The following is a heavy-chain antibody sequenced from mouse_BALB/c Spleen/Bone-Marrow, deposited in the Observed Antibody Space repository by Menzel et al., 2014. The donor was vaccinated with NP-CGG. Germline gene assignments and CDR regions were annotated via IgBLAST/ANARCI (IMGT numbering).Heavy chain of an antibody. CDR3: TRWVYYGSSYFDY. D-gene: IGHD1-1*01. J-gene: IGHJ2*01. V-gene: IGHV14-1*02. CDR2: IDPENGNT. Sequence: VQLQQSGAEFVRPGALVKLSCNASGFNIKDYYMHRVKQRPEQGLEWIGWIDPENGNTIYDPKFPGKASITADTSSNTAYLQLSSLTSEDTAVYYCTRWVYYGSSYFDYWGQGTTLTVSS. CDR1: GFNIKDYY.